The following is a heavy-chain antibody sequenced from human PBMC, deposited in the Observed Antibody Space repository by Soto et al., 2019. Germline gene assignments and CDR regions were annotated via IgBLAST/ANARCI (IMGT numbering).Heavy chain of an antibody. V-gene: IGHV4-59*01. J-gene: IGHJ4*02. Sequence: SETLSLTCTVSGGSISSYYWSRIRQPPGKGLEWIGYIYYSGSTNYNPSLKSRVTISVDTSKNQFSLKLSSVTAADTAVYYCARLATHRTYYYDSSGYYYVDYWGQGTLVTVSS. CDR1: GGSISSYY. CDR2: IYYSGST. CDR3: ARLATHRTYYYDSSGYYYVDY. D-gene: IGHD3-22*01.